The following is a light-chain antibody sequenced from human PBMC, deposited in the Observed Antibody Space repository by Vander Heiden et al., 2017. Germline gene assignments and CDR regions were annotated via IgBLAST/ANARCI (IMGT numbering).Light chain of an antibody. V-gene: IGKV3-15*01. Sequence: EIVMTKSPATLSVSPGERATLSCRASQSVSSNLAWYQQKPGQAPRLLIYGASTRATGIPARFSGSGSGTEFTLTISSLQSEDFAVYYCQQDNNWPRTFGQGTKVEIK. J-gene: IGKJ1*01. CDR2: GAS. CDR1: QSVSSN. CDR3: QQDNNWPRT.